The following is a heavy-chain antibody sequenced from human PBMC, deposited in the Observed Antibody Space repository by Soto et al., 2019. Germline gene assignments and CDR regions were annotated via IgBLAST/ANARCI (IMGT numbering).Heavy chain of an antibody. Sequence: GGSLRLSCVASGLTFDDYAMHWVRQAPGKGLEWVSSISWNSGSIGYADSVKGRFIISRDNTKNSLYLQMNSLRPEDTALYYCAKDVGGQQRGKIDYWGQGTLVTVSS. V-gene: IGHV3-9*01. CDR3: AKDVGGQQRGKIDY. CDR1: GLTFDDYA. J-gene: IGHJ4*02. D-gene: IGHD6-13*01. CDR2: ISWNSGSI.